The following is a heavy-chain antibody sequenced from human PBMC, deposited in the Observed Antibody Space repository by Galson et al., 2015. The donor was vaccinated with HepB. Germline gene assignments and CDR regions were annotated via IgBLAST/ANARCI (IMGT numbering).Heavy chain of an antibody. D-gene: IGHD1-20*01. Sequence: SLRLSCAASGFTFSNYAVSWVRQAPGKGLEWVSSISGSGGSTYYADSVKGRFAISRDNSKNTLYLQMGSLRAEDTAVYYCAKADNWQTDYWGQGTLVTVSS. CDR1: GFTFSNYA. J-gene: IGHJ4*02. CDR2: ISGSGGST. V-gene: IGHV3-23*01. CDR3: AKADNWQTDY.